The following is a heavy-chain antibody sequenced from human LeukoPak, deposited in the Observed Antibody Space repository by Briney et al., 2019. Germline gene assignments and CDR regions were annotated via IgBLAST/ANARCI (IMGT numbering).Heavy chain of an antibody. J-gene: IGHJ5*02. Sequence: SETLSLTCTVSGGSISSGGYYWSWIRQPPGKGLEWIGYIYYSGSTYYNPSLKSRVTISVDTSKNQFSLKLSSVTAADTAVYYCARDYDFWSGFNWFDPWGQGTLVTVSS. V-gene: IGHV4-30-4*08. D-gene: IGHD3-3*01. CDR1: GGSISSGGYY. CDR3: ARDYDFWSGFNWFDP. CDR2: IYYSGST.